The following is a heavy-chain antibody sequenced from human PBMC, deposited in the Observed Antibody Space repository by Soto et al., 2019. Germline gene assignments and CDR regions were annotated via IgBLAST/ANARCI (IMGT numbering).Heavy chain of an antibody. CDR1: GYSFTSYW. V-gene: IGHV5-10-1*01. J-gene: IGHJ4*02. D-gene: IGHD3-16*01. CDR2: IDPSDSYT. Sequence: PGESLKISCKGSGYSFTSYWISWVRQMPGKGLEWMGRIDPSDSYTNYSPSFQGHVTISADKSISTAYLQWSSLKASDTAMYYCARHGIMITFGGVTPGYFDYWGQGNLVTVSS. CDR3: ARHGIMITFGGVTPGYFDY.